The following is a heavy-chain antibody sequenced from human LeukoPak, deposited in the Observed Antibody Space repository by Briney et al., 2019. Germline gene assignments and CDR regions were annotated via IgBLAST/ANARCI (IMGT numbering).Heavy chain of an antibody. CDR2: IYSDGSST. J-gene: IGHJ1*01. V-gene: IGHV3-74*01. CDR3: ARPGYQLKYFQH. CDR1: GFTFSNYW. Sequence: HPGRSLRLSCAASGFTFSNYWMHWVRQAPGKGLVWVSRIYSDGSSTSYADSVKGRFTISRDNAKNTLYLQMSSLRAEDTAVYYCARPGYQLKYFQHWGQGTLVTVSS. D-gene: IGHD2-2*01.